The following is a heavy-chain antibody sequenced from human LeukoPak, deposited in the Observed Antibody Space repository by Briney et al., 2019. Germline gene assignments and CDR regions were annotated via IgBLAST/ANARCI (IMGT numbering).Heavy chain of an antibody. CDR1: GFSFNEYG. Sequence: GGSLRLSCVGFGFSFNEYGMHWVRQAPGKGLECVSSISSSSSSIYYADSVKGRFTISRDDAKNSLYLQMNSLRAKDTAVYYCARTATDTGEFDYWGQGTLVTVSS. V-gene: IGHV3-21*01. D-gene: IGHD6-13*01. CDR3: ARTATDTGEFDY. CDR2: ISSSSSSI. J-gene: IGHJ4*02.